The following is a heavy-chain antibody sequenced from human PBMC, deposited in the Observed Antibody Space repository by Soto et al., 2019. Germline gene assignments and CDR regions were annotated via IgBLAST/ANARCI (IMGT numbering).Heavy chain of an antibody. J-gene: IGHJ6*03. D-gene: IGHD3-9*01. V-gene: IGHV1-8*01. CDR1: GYTITSYD. CDR3: ARFFDYLYYYYYKYV. Sequence: GASVKVSCKASGYTITSYDSNWVRQATGQGLERMGWMNPNSGNTGYAQKFQGRVTMTRNTSISTAYMELSSLRSEDTAVYYCARFFDYLYYYYYKYVCGKGTTVTVS. CDR2: MNPNSGNT.